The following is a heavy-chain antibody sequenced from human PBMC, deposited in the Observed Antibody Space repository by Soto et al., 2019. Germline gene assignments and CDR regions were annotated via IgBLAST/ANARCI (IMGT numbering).Heavy chain of an antibody. CDR1: GYTFTSYG. D-gene: IGHD5-18*01. CDR2: ISAYNGNT. J-gene: IGHJ3*02. Sequence: ASVKVSCKASGYTFTSYGISWVRQAPGQGLEWMGWISAYNGNTNYAQKLQGRVTMTTDTSTSTAYMELRSLRSDDTAVYYCASSESGYSYGYGAFDIWGHGTMVTVSS. V-gene: IGHV1-18*04. CDR3: ASSESGYSYGYGAFDI.